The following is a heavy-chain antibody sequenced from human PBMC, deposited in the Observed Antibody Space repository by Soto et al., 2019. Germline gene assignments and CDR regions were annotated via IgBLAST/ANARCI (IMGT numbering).Heavy chain of an antibody. CDR1: GYTFTSSD. D-gene: IGHD1-26*01. J-gene: IGHJ5*02. CDR3: ARSYGGLSS. CDR2: MSPSSGYT. V-gene: IGHV1-8*01. Sequence: QVQLVQSGAEVKQPGASVKVSCKASGYTFTSSDIIWVRQAPGQGLEWMGWMSPSSGYTGCLQKYQGRVTMTRDTSRGTVYMELSSLIFEDTAVYYCARSYGGLSSWGQGTLVTISS.